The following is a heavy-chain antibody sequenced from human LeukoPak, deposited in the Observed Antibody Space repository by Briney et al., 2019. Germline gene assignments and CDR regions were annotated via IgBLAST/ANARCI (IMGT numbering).Heavy chain of an antibody. D-gene: IGHD2-21*02. Sequence: GGSLRLSCAASGFTVSSNYMSWVRQAPGKGLEWVSVIYSDGSTYYADSVKGRFTISRDNAKNSLYLQMNSLRAEDTAVYYCARDGAYCGGDCYIPFDYWGQGTLVTVSS. CDR2: IYSDGST. J-gene: IGHJ4*02. V-gene: IGHV3-53*01. CDR3: ARDGAYCGGDCYIPFDY. CDR1: GFTVSSNY.